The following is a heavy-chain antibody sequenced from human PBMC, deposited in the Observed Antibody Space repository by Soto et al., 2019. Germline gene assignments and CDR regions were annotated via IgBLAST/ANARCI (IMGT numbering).Heavy chain of an antibody. CDR1: GYTFTTYD. CDR3: ARERKFDFWRKGLDV. CDR2: MDPNSGST. D-gene: IGHD3-3*01. Sequence: ASVKVSCKPSGYTFTTYDINWVRQAPGQGLEWLGWMDPNSGSTGYAQNFQGRITMTRNISRNTAHMELSSLQSGDTAVYYCARERKFDFWRKGLDVWGQGTTVTVSS. J-gene: IGHJ6*02. V-gene: IGHV1-8*01.